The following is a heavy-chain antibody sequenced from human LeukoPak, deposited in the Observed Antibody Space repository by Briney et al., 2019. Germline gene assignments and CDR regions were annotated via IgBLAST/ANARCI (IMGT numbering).Heavy chain of an antibody. CDR1: GGSISSYY. J-gene: IGHJ6*03. D-gene: IGHD5-18*01. Sequence: SETLSLTCTVSGGSISSYYWSWIRQPPGKGLEWIGYIYYSGSTNYNPSLKSRVTISVDTSKNQFSLKLSSVTAADTAVYYCARQMDTAMVTGHYYYYMDVWGKGTTVTFSS. CDR3: ARQMDTAMVTGHYYYYMDV. CDR2: IYYSGST. V-gene: IGHV4-59*08.